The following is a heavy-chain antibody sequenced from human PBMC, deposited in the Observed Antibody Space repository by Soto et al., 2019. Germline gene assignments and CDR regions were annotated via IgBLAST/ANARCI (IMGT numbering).Heavy chain of an antibody. CDR3: ARGRGDTAMAWYY. V-gene: IGHV4-59*01. D-gene: IGHD5-18*01. J-gene: IGHJ4*02. CDR2: VHDSWGS. CDR1: GGSISSYY. Sequence: PSETLSLTCTVSGGSISSYYWSWIRQPPGKGLEWIGYVHDSWGSHYNPSLKSRVTISVDTSKNQFSLKLSSVTAADTAVYYCARGRGDTAMAWYYWGQGTLVTVSS.